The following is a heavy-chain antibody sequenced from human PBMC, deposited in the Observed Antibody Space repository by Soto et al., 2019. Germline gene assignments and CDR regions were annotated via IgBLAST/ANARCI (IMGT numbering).Heavy chain of an antibody. CDR3: ARHPSYGSGTYFDY. V-gene: IGHV4-59*08. Sequence: QVQLQESGPGLVKPSETLSLTCTVSGGSISSYYWSWIRQPPGKGLEWIGYIYYSGSTNYNPSLQSRVTLPVATSKDQSSLKLSCVTAADTAVYYCARHPSYGSGTYFDYWGQGTLVTVSS. J-gene: IGHJ4*02. CDR1: GGSISSYY. D-gene: IGHD3-10*01. CDR2: IYYSGST.